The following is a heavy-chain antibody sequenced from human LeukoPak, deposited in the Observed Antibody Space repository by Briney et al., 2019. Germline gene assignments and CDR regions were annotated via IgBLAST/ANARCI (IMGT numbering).Heavy chain of an antibody. CDR1: GGSLRGFY. CDR2: INHSGTT. D-gene: IGHD1-1*01. Sequence: SETLSLTCAVHGGSLRGFYWSWIRQPPGKGREWMGEINHSGTTNYNPSLKSRVTISVDTSKNQVSLDLASVTAADTAVYYCARASSFDKTTRWNPAYFGPWGPGSLVTVAS. CDR3: ARASSFDKTTRWNPAYFGP. V-gene: IGHV4-34*01. J-gene: IGHJ5*02.